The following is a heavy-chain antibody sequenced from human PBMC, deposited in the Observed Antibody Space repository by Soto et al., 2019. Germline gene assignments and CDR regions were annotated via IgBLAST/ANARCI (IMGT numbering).Heavy chain of an antibody. Sequence: PAGSLRLSCAASGFSVSIYVMNLVRKAPGKGLEWVSTISGSGVSTYYADSVKGRFTISRDNSKNTLYLQMNSLRAEDTAVYYCAKDRQGSYFDYWGQGTLVTVSS. J-gene: IGHJ4*02. CDR2: ISGSGVST. V-gene: IGHV3-23*01. CDR1: GFSVSIYV. D-gene: IGHD1-26*01. CDR3: AKDRQGSYFDY.